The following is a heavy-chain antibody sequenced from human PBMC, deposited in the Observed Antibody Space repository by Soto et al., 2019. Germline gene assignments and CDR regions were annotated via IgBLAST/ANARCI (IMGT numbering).Heavy chain of an antibody. D-gene: IGHD3-10*01. V-gene: IGHV1-8*01. J-gene: IGHJ4*02. CDR3: ARPTGAAADFDY. CDR2: MNPNSGNT. CDR1: GYTFTSYD. Sequence: GASVKVSCKASGYTFTSYDINWVRQATGQGLEWMGWMNPNSGNTGYAQKFQGRVTMTRNTSISTAYMELSSLRSEDTAVYYRARPTGAAADFDYWGQGTLVTVSS.